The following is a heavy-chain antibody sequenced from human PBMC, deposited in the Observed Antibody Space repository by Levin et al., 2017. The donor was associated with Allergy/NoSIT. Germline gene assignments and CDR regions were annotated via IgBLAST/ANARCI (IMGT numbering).Heavy chain of an antibody. J-gene: IGHJ5*02. CDR3: ASREWLPRYNWFDP. Sequence: SETLSLTCAVYGGSFSGYYWSWIRQPPGKGLEWIGEINHSGSTNYNPSLKSRVTISVDTSKNQFSLKLSSVTAADTAVYYCASREWLPRYNWFDPWGQGTLVTVSS. CDR1: GGSFSGYY. CDR2: INHSGST. D-gene: IGHD6-19*01. V-gene: IGHV4-34*01.